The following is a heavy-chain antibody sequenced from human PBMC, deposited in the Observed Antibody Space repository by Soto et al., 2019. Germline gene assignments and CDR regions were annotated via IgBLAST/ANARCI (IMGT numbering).Heavy chain of an antibody. V-gene: IGHV3-23*01. J-gene: IGHJ6*02. CDR3: AKDYRSLRFLEWLFPGGMDV. Sequence: LRLSCAASGFTFSSYAMSWVRQAPVNVLEWVSAISGSGGSTYYADSVKGRFTISRDNSKNTLYLQMNSLRAEDTAVYYCAKDYRSLRFLEWLFPGGMDVWGQGTTVTVSS. CDR1: GFTFSSYA. CDR2: ISGSGGST. D-gene: IGHD3-3*01.